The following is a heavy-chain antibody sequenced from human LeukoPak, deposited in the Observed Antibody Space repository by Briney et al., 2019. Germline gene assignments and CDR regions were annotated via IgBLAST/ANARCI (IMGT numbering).Heavy chain of an antibody. CDR2: ISGSGGST. V-gene: IGHV3-23*01. J-gene: IGHJ4*02. CDR1: GFTFSSYA. D-gene: IGHD2-2*01. CDR3: AKMPSRVPAAKVPYYFDY. Sequence: PGGSLRLSCAASGFTFSSYAMSWVRQAPGKGLEWVSAISGSGGSTYYADSVKGRFTISRDNSKNTLYLQMNSLRAGDTAVYYCAKMPSRVPAAKVPYYFDYWGQGTLVTVSS.